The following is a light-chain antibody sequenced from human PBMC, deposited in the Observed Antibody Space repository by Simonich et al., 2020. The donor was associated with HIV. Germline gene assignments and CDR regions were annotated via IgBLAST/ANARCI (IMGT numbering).Light chain of an antibody. V-gene: IGLV2-14*03. CDR1: SSDVGGYNY. Sequence: QSALTQPASVSGSPGQSITISCTGTSSDVGGYNYVSCYQQHPGKAPKLMIFDVSKRPSGVSNRFSGSKSGNTASLTISGLRAEDEADYYCSSYTGSNTVIFGGGTKLTVL. CDR2: DVS. CDR3: SSYTGSNTVI. J-gene: IGLJ2*01.